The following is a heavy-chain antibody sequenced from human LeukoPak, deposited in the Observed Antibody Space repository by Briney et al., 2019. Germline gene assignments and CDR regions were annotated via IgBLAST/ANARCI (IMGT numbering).Heavy chain of an antibody. CDR3: ARTRHGSGSYRYYYYMDV. V-gene: IGHV4-34*01. CDR2: INHSGST. CDR1: GGSFSGYY. Sequence: SETLSLTCAVYGGSFSGYYWSWIRQPPGKGLEWIGEINHSGSTNYNPSLKSRVTISVDTSKNQFSLKLSSVTAAGTAVYYCARTRHGSGSYRYYYYMDVWGKGTTVTVS. D-gene: IGHD3-10*01. J-gene: IGHJ6*03.